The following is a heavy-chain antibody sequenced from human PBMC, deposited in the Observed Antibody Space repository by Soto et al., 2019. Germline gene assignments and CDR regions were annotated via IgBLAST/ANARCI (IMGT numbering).Heavy chain of an antibody. CDR1: GGSISSYS. D-gene: IGHD5-18*01. Sequence: SETLSLTCTVSGGSISSYSWSWIRQPPGKGLEWIGYIYHSGSTYYNPSLKSRVTISVDTSKNQFSLKLSSVTAADTAVYYCARDNGYSYGYTLDHWGQGTLVTVSS. J-gene: IGHJ4*02. CDR3: ARDNGYSYGYTLDH. V-gene: IGHV4-59*01. CDR2: IYHSGST.